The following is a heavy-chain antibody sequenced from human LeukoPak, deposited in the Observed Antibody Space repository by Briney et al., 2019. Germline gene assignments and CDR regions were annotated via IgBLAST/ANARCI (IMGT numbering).Heavy chain of an antibody. J-gene: IGHJ6*03. Sequence: PGGSLRLSCAASGFTFSSYAMSWVRQAPGKGLEWVSAISVSGGSTYYADSVKGRFTISRDNSKNTLYLQMNNLRAEDTAVYYCAKIGGSGSYFEVYYYYYMDVWGKGTTVTISS. V-gene: IGHV3-23*01. D-gene: IGHD3-10*01. CDR2: ISVSGGST. CDR3: AKIGGSGSYFEVYYYYYMDV. CDR1: GFTFSSYA.